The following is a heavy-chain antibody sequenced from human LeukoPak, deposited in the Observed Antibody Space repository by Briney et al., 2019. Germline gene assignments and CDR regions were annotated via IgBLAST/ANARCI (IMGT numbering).Heavy chain of an antibody. Sequence: GGSLRLSCAASGFTFSSYSMNWVRQAPGKGLEWVSSISSSSSYIYYADSVKGRFTISRDNAKNSLYLQMNSLRAEDTAVYYCARELSDYVWGSYRHPGFDYWGQGTLVTVSS. CDR2: ISSSSSYI. D-gene: IGHD3-16*02. CDR1: GFTFSSYS. J-gene: IGHJ4*02. V-gene: IGHV3-21*01. CDR3: ARELSDYVWGSYRHPGFDY.